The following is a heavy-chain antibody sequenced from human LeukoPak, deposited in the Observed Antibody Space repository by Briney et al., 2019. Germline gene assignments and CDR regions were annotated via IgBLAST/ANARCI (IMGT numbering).Heavy chain of an antibody. D-gene: IGHD4-11*01. Sequence: GGSLRLSCAASGFTFSSYSMNWVRQAPGKGLEWVSSISSSSSYIYYADSVKGRFTISRDNAKNSLYPQMNSLSAEDTAVYYCAREVLGVTTINWFDPWGQGTLVTVSS. CDR3: AREVLGVTTINWFDP. CDR2: ISSSSSYI. V-gene: IGHV3-21*01. J-gene: IGHJ5*02. CDR1: GFTFSSYS.